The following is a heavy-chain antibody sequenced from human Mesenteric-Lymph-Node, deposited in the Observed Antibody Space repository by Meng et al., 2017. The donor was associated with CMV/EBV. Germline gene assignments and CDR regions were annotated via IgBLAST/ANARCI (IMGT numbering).Heavy chain of an antibody. D-gene: IGHD7-27*01. V-gene: IGHV4-61*01. CDR2: IYYGST. CDR3: ARGVRGRTGDS. J-gene: IGHJ4*02. CDR1: GGSVNSGNYY. Sequence: SETLSLTCTVSGGSVNSGNYYWSWIRQPPGKGLEWIGYIYYGSTNYNPSLKSRLTMSVDTSKNQFSLNLTSVTAADTAVYYRARGVRGRTGDSWGQGTLVTVSS.